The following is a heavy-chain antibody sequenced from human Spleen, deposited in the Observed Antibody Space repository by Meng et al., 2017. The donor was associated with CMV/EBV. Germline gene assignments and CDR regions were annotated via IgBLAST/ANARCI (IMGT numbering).Heavy chain of an antibody. V-gene: IGHV3-15*01. J-gene: IGHJ4*02. CDR3: ATGFGVYAAFDY. CDR1: GLSLSTVW. D-gene: IGHD2-8*01. Sequence: GGSLRLSCAASGLSLSTVWVSWVRQAPGKGLEWVSRIKSKADRGTTDYAAPVKGRFTISRDDSKYTLYLQINSLKTDDTAVYFCATGFGVYAAFDYWGQGTLVTVST. CDR2: IKSKADRGTT.